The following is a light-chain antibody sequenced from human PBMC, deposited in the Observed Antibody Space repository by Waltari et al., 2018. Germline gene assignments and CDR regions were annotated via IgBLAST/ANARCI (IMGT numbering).Light chain of an antibody. CDR1: TGAVTSSSF. CDR2: STS. V-gene: IGLV7-43*01. J-gene: IGLJ2*01. Sequence: QTVVTQEPSLTVSPGGTSTPTCASSTGAVTSSSFPNWFHQKRGQAPRPLIYSTSNHSSWTPSRFSGCVPGGKASLTLSGVQPEDAADYYCLLYYGQSQLVCGGWTRLTAL. CDR3: LLYYGQSQLV.